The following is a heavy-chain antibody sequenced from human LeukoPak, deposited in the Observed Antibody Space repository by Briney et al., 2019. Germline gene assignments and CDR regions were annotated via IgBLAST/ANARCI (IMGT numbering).Heavy chain of an antibody. CDR3: ARGNMLTGYGGVY. D-gene: IGHD3-9*01. V-gene: IGHV1-69*05. J-gene: IGHJ4*02. CDR1: GGTFSSYA. CDR2: IIPIFGTA. Sequence: SVKVSCKASGGTFSSYAISWVRQAPGQGLEWMGGIIPIFGTANYAQKFQGRVTITTDESTSTAYMELSSLRSEDTAVYYCARGNMLTGYGGVYWGQGTLVTVSS.